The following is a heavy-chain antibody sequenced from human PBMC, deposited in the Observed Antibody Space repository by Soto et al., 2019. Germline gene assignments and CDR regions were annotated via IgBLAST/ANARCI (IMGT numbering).Heavy chain of an antibody. D-gene: IGHD2-15*01. V-gene: IGHV4-34*01. Sequence: SETLSLTCAVYVGSFSGYYWSWIRQPPGKGLEWIGEINHSGSTNYNPSLKSRVTISVDTSKNQFSLKLSSVTAADTAVYYCARGYCSGGSCYSRYFDYWGQGTLVTVSS. J-gene: IGHJ4*02. CDR3: ARGYCSGGSCYSRYFDY. CDR1: VGSFSGYY. CDR2: INHSGST.